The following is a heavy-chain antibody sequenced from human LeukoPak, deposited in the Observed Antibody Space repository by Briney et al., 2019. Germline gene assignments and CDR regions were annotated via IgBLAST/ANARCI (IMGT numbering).Heavy chain of an antibody. D-gene: IGHD6-13*01. J-gene: IGHJ2*01. CDR3: ARGIPSVAAGTGWYFDL. Sequence: ASVKVSCKVPGYTLTELSMHWVRQAPGKGLEWMGGFDPEDGETIYAQRFQGRVTMTEDTSTDTAYMELSSLRSEDTAVYYCARGIPSVAAGTGWYFDLWGRGTLVTVSS. CDR2: FDPEDGET. CDR1: GYTLTELS. V-gene: IGHV1-24*01.